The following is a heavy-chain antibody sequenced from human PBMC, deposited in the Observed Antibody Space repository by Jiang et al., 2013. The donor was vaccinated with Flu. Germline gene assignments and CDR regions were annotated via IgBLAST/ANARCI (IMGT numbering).Heavy chain of an antibody. CDR1: GYSISSGYY. CDR3: ARDREGAYGDYGMDV. CDR2: IYHSGST. V-gene: IGHV4-38-2*02. D-gene: IGHD4-17*01. J-gene: IGHJ6*02. Sequence: PGLVKPSETLSLTCTVSGYSISSGYYWGWIRQPPGKGLEWIGSIYHSGSTYYNPSLKSRVTISVDTSKNQFSLKLSSVTAADTAVYYCARDREGAYGDYGMDVWGQGTTVTVSS.